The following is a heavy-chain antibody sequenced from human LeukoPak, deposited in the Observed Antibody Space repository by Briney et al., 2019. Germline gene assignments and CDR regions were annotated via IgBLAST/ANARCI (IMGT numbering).Heavy chain of an antibody. D-gene: IGHD6-19*01. CDR2: INSDGSST. V-gene: IGHV3-74*01. J-gene: IGHJ4*02. CDR3: ARIYSSGWYVMDY. CDR1: GFTFSSYW. Sequence: QPGGSLRLSCAASGFTFSSYWMHWVRQAPGKGLVWVSRINSDGSSTSYADSVKGRFTISRDNAKNTLYLQMNSLRAEDTAVYYCARIYSSGWYVMDYWGQGTLVTVSS.